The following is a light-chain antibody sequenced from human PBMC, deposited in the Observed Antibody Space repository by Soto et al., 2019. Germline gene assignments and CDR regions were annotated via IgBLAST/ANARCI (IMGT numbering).Light chain of an antibody. J-gene: IGKJ1*01. CDR1: QSVSSS. CDR2: GAT. V-gene: IGKV3-15*01. CDR3: QQYNNWPRT. Sequence: EIVLTQSPGTLSLSPGERATVSCSANQSVSSSYLAWYQQKPGQAPRLLIHGATTRATGIPARFSGSGSGTEFTLTISSLQSEDFAVYYCQQYNNWPRTFGQGTKVDIK.